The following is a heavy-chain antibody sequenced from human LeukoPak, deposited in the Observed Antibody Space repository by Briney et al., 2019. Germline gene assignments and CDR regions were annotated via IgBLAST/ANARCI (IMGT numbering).Heavy chain of an antibody. J-gene: IGHJ4*02. Sequence: SDTLSLTCTVSGGSISSYYWSWIRQPPGKGLEWIGYIYYSGSTNYNPSLKSRVTISVDTSKNQFSLKLSSVTAADTAVYYCARGLAGTGGGYFDYWGQGTLVTVSS. CDR3: ARGLAGTGGGYFDY. CDR2: IYYSGST. V-gene: IGHV4-59*01. CDR1: GGSISSYY. D-gene: IGHD6-19*01.